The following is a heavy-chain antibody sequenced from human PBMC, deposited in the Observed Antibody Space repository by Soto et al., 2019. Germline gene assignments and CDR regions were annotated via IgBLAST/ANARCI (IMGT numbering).Heavy chain of an antibody. V-gene: IGHV4-59*12. J-gene: IGHJ3*02. CDR2: MYYTGST. CDR3: ARRTNRLAFHPGGAFDI. D-gene: IGHD6-19*01. CDR1: GGSISTYY. Sequence: PSETLSLTCTVSGGSISTYYWSWIRQPPGKGLEWIGYMYYTGSTNYNPSLKNRVTISVDTSKNQFSLKLSSVTAADTAVYYCARRTNRLAFHPGGAFDIWGQGTMVTVSS.